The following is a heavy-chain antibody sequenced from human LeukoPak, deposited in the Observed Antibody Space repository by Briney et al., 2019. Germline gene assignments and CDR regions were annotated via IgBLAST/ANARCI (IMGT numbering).Heavy chain of an antibody. CDR3: ARQADTAMVIGYWYFDL. CDR1: EYTLTNYN. V-gene: IGHV1-8*01. CDR2: MNPNSGDT. J-gene: IGHJ2*01. Sequence: ASVKVSCKVSEYTLTNYNINWVRQATGQGLEWMGWMNPNSGDTGYAQKFQGRITMTGNTSISTAHMELSSLRSEDTAVYYCARQADTAMVIGYWYFDLWGRGTLVTVSS. D-gene: IGHD5-18*01.